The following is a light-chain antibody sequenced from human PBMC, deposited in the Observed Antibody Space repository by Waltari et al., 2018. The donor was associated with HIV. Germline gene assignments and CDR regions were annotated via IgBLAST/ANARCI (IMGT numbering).Light chain of an antibody. CDR1: PSIGSS. J-gene: IGKJ4*01. CDR2: LAS. V-gene: IGKV6D-21*02. Sequence: EIVLTQSPDFQSVTPKEKVTITCRASPSIGSSLQWYQPKPDQSPKLLIKLASQSISGVASRFSVRGSGTDFTLTINSREAEDAAAYYCHQSNSLPRTFGGGTKVEIK. CDR3: HQSNSLPRT.